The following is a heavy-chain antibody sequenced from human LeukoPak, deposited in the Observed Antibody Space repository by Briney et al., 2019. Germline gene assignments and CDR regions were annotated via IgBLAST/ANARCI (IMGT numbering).Heavy chain of an antibody. V-gene: IGHV4-59*01. CDR1: GGSISSYY. Sequence: PSETLSLTCTVSGGSISSYYWSWIRQPPEKGLEWIGYIYYSGSTNYNPSLKSRVTISVDTSKNQFSLKLSSVTAADTAVYYCARLYSSSWYLNHWGQGTLVTVSS. CDR3: ARLYSSSWYLNH. D-gene: IGHD6-13*01. CDR2: IYYSGST. J-gene: IGHJ4*02.